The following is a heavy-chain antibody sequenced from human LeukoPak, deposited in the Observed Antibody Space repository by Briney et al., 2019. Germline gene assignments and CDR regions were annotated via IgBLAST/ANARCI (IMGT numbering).Heavy chain of an antibody. Sequence: ASVKVSCKASGYTFTGYYIHWVRQAPGQGLEWMGGIIPIFGTANYAQKFQGRVTITTDESTSTAYMELSSLRSEDTAVYYCGRGGPPPRDIVVVPAAIDLPSGVAALKKYYYYYMDVWGKGTTVTVSS. V-gene: IGHV1-69*05. J-gene: IGHJ6*03. CDR3: GRGGPPPRDIVVVPAAIDLPSGVAALKKYYYYYMDV. D-gene: IGHD2-2*01. CDR2: IIPIFGTA. CDR1: GYTFTGYY.